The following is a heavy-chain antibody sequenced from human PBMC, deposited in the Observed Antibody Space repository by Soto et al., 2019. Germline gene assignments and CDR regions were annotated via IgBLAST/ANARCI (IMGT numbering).Heavy chain of an antibody. CDR2: ISAYNGNT. V-gene: IGHV1-18*01. CDR1: GYTFTSCD. Sequence: ASVKVSCKASGYTFTSCDISWVRQAPGQGLEWMGWISAYNGNTNYAQKFQGRVTMTRDTSTSTVYMELSSLRSEDTAVYYCARAEWGVESGPFQHWGQGTLVTVSS. J-gene: IGHJ1*01. D-gene: IGHD1-1*01. CDR3: ARAEWGVESGPFQH.